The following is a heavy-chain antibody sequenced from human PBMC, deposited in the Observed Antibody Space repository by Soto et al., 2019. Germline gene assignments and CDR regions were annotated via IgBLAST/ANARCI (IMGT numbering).Heavy chain of an antibody. CDR3: ARVVKDIVVVPAAYFDY. V-gene: IGHV4-34*01. CDR2: INHSGST. D-gene: IGHD2-2*01. CDR1: GGSFSGYY. J-gene: IGHJ4*02. Sequence: SETLSLTCAVYGGSFSGYYWSWIRQPPGKGLEWIGEINHSGSTNYNPSLKSRVTISVDTSKNQFSLKLSSVTAADTAVYYCARVVKDIVVVPAAYFDYWGQGTLVTVSS.